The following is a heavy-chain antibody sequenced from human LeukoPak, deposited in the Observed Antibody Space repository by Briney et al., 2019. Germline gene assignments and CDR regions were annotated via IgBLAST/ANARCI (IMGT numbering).Heavy chain of an antibody. V-gene: IGHV3-9*01. D-gene: IGHD6-6*01. CDR2: ISWNSGSI. J-gene: IGHJ6*03. CDR3: AKSSSSSDYYYYYMDV. Sequence: SGVSLRLSCAASGFTFDDYAMHWVRQAPGKGLEWVSGISWNSGSIGYADSVKGRFTISRDNAKNSLYLQMNSLGAEDTALYYCAKSSSSSDYYYYYMDVWGKGTTVTVSS. CDR1: GFTFDDYA.